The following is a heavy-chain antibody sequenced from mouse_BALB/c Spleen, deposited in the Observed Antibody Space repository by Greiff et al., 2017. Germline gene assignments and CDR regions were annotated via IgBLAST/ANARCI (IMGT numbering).Heavy chain of an antibody. D-gene: IGHD2-4*01. CDR2: IRNKANGYTT. J-gene: IGHJ4*01. V-gene: IGHV7-3*02. CDR1: GFTFTDYY. Sequence: EVQLVESGGGLVQPGGSLRLSCATSGFTFTDYYMSWVRQPPGKALEWLGFIRNKANGYTTEYSASVKGRFTISRDNSQSILYLQMNTLRAEDSATYYCARDDYDGGAMDYWGQGTSVTVSS. CDR3: ARDDYDGGAMDY.